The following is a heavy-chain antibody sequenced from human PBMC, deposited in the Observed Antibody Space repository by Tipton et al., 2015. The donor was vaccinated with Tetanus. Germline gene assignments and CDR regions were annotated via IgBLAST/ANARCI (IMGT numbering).Heavy chain of an antibody. CDR2: IYNIART. CDR1: GFTFGSYG. V-gene: IGHV4-59*01. J-gene: IGHJ4*02. Sequence: QLVQSGGGVVQPGRSLRLSCAASGFTFGSYGMHWVRQPPGKGLEWIGNIYNIARTNYNPSLRSRVTMSVDTSKNQFYLQLSSVTAADTAVYFCARASQRTFEFWGQGTLVAVSS. CDR3: ARASQRTFEF. D-gene: IGHD5-18*01.